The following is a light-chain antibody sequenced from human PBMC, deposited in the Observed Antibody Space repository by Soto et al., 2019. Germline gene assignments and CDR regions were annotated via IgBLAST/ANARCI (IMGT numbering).Light chain of an antibody. CDR3: QQYSNYPRT. CDR1: QSIDNW. CDR2: VGS. J-gene: IGKJ1*01. V-gene: IGKV1-5*01. Sequence: DIQMTQSPYTLSASIGDRVTITCRASQSIDNWLAWYQQKPGKAPKFLIYVGSSLESGVPSRFSGSGSGTEFTLTISGLQADDFATYYCQQYSNYPRTFGQGTKVEIK.